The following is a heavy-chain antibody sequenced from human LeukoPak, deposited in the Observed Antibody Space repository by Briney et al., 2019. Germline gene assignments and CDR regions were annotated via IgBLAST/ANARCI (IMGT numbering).Heavy chain of an antibody. CDR3: ARVPAPPTLIDP. Sequence: SETLSLTCTVSGGSISSYYWSWIRQPPGKGLEWIGYIYYSGSTNYNPSLKSRVTISVDTSKNQFSLKLSSVTAADTAVYYCARVPAPPTLIDPWGQGTLVTVSP. CDR2: IYYSGST. CDR1: GGSISSYY. J-gene: IGHJ5*02. V-gene: IGHV4-59*01.